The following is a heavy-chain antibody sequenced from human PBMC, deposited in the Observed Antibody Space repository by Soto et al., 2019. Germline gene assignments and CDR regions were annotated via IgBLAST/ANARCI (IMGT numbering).Heavy chain of an antibody. CDR2: IDPSDSYT. D-gene: IGHD6-19*01. CDR3: ARTVTQWLVRDYYYGMDV. J-gene: IGHJ6*02. V-gene: IGHV5-10-1*01. Sequence: PGESLKISCKGSGYSFTSYWISWVRQMPGKGLEWMGRIDPSDSYTNYSPSFQGHVTISADKSISTTYLQWSSLKASDTAMYYCARTVTQWLVRDYYYGMDVWGQGTTVTVSS. CDR1: GYSFTSYW.